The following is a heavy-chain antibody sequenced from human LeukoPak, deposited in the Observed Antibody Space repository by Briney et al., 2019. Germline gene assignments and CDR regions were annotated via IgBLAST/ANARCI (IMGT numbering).Heavy chain of an antibody. Sequence: PGSSLRLPRASCGFILHRYAMHWVREASGKGREGVEVIPYDGSNKYYADSVKGRFTISRDNSKNTLYLQMNSLRAEDTAVYYCARDRGYQLPHGYYYYYGMDVWGQGTTVTVSS. V-gene: IGHV3-30-3*01. D-gene: IGHD2-2*01. J-gene: IGHJ6*02. CDR2: IPYDGSNK. CDR3: ARDRGYQLPHGYYYYYGMDV. CDR1: GFILHRYA.